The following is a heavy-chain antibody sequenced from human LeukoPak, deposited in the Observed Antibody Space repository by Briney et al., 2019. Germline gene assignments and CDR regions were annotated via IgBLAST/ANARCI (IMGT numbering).Heavy chain of an antibody. D-gene: IGHD6-19*01. CDR3: ARKAVYYYGMDV. Sequence: GESLKISCKGSGYSFSSYWIGWVRQMPGKGLECMGIIYPGDSETIYSPSFQGQVTISADNSITTAYLQWSSLKASDTAMYYCARKAVYYYGMDVWGQGTAVTVSS. V-gene: IGHV5-51*01. CDR2: IYPGDSET. J-gene: IGHJ6*02. CDR1: GYSFSSYW.